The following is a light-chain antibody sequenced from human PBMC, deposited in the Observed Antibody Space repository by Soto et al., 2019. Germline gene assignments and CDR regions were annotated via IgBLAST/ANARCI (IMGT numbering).Light chain of an antibody. CDR2: DAS. J-gene: IGKJ5*01. V-gene: IGKV3-11*01. CDR3: QQRRHWPSIT. CDR1: QSISIY. Sequence: EIVLTQSPATLSLSPGERATLSCRASQSISIYLAWYQQKPGQTPRLLIYDASNRATGIPARFSGSGSGTDFTLTISSLEPEDFATYYCQQRRHWPSITSGQGTRLEIK.